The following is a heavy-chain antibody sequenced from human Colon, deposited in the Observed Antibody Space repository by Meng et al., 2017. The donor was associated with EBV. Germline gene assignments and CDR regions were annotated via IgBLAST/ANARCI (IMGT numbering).Heavy chain of an antibody. D-gene: IGHD6-19*01. V-gene: IGHV4-4*02. J-gene: IGHJ4*03. CDR2: IYQSGST. CDR3: ARVGQWLPIDY. Sequence: QVQLPESGPGLVKPSGXLFPTFAVSGGSISSSNWWSWVRQPPGKGLEWIGEIYQSGSTNYNPSLKSRVTISVDKSKNQFSLNLSSVTAADTAVYYCARVGQWLPIDYWGPGTLVIVSS. CDR1: GGSISSSNW.